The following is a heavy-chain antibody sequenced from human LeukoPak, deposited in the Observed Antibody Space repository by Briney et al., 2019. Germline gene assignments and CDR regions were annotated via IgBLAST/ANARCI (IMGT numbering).Heavy chain of an antibody. V-gene: IGHV3-74*01. Sequence: GGSLRLSCAASGFTHSSYWLHWVRQAPGKGLVWVSRISDADGSITDYADSVRGRFTISRDTAKNTLYLEMNSLGAEDTAVYYCARDLSGYSDYWGQGTLVTVSS. D-gene: IGHD2-15*01. J-gene: IGHJ4*02. CDR2: ISDADGSIT. CDR1: GFTHSSYW. CDR3: ARDLSGYSDY.